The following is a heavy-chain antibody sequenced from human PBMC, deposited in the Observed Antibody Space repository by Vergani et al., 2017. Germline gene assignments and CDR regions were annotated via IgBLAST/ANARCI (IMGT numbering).Heavy chain of an antibody. Sequence: EVQLLESGGGLVQPGGSLRLSCAASGFTFSSYAMRWVRQAPGKGLEWVSAISGSGGSTYYAHSVKGRFTISRDNSKNTLYLQMNSLRAEDTAVYYCAKDRRGITMVRGVLDDYWGQGTLVTVSS. J-gene: IGHJ4*02. CDR2: ISGSGGST. D-gene: IGHD3-10*01. V-gene: IGHV3-23*01. CDR1: GFTFSSYA. CDR3: AKDRRGITMVRGVLDDY.